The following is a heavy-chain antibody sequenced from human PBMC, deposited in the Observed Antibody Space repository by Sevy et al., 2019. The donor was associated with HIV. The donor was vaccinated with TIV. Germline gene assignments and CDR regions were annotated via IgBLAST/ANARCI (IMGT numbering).Heavy chain of an antibody. CDR3: TKFYGTGSYVDY. V-gene: IGHV3-7*01. D-gene: IGHD6-19*01. J-gene: IGHJ4*02. Sequence: GGSLRLTCAASGLTFSSYWMSWVRRAPGKGLEWVANIKEDGSEQYYVDSVKGRFTVSRDNAKNSLYLQMNSLRAEDTAVYYCTKFYGTGSYVDYWGQGTLVTVSS. CDR2: IKEDGSEQ. CDR1: GLTFSSYW.